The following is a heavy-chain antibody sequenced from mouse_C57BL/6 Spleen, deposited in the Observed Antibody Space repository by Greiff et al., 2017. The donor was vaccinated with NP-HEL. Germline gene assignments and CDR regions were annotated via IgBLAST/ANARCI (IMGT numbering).Heavy chain of an antibody. Sequence: QVQLQQPGTELVKPGASVKLSCKASGYTFTSYWMHWVKQRPGQGLEWIGNINPSNGGTNYNEKFKSKATLTVDKSSSTAYMQLSSLSSEDSAVYYCARGDYYGSSLAWFAYWGQGTLVTVSA. V-gene: IGHV1-53*01. CDR2: INPSNGGT. CDR1: GYTFTSYW. CDR3: ARGDYYGSSLAWFAY. J-gene: IGHJ3*01. D-gene: IGHD1-1*01.